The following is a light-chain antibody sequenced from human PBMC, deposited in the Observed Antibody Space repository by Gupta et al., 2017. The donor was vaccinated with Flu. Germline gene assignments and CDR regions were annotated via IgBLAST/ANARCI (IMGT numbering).Light chain of an antibody. CDR1: SSDVGGYNY. V-gene: IGLV2-14*01. CDR3: SSYTSSSTWV. CDR2: EVS. Sequence: QSALTQPASVSGSPGQSITISCTGTSSDVGGYNYVSWYQQHPGKPPMLMIYEVSNRPAGVASRFSGSKSGTTASLTISGLQAEDEADYYCSSYTSSSTWVFGGGTKLTVL. J-gene: IGLJ3*02.